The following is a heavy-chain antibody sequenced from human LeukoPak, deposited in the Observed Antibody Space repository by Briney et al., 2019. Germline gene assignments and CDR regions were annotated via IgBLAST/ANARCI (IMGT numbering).Heavy chain of an antibody. J-gene: IGHJ6*03. Sequence: SETLSLTCTVSGGSISSYYWSWIRQPAGKGLEWIGRIYTSGSTNYNPSLKSRVTMSVDTSKNQFSLKLSSVTAADTAVYYCARDLDYYDSSGYYSYYYMDVWGKGTTVTISS. V-gene: IGHV4-4*07. CDR2: IYTSGST. CDR3: ARDLDYYDSSGYYSYYYMDV. CDR1: GGSISSYY. D-gene: IGHD3-22*01.